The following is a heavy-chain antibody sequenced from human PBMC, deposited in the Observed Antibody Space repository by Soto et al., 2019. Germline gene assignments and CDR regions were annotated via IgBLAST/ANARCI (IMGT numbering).Heavy chain of an antibody. CDR2: ISSSSDYI. CDR3: ARSVPAAPFDI. J-gene: IGHJ3*02. V-gene: IGHV3-21*01. CDR1: GFTFTSYG. Sequence: EVQLVESGGGLIEPGGSQRLSCAASGFTFTSYGMNWVRQAPGKGLEWVASISSSSDYIFYADSVKGRFTISRDNAKNSLYLQMNSLRAEDTAVYYCARSVPAAPFDIWGQGTMVIVSS. D-gene: IGHD2-2*01.